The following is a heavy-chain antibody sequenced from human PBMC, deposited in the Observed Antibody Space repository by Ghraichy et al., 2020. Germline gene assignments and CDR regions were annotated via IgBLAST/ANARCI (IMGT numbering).Heavy chain of an antibody. J-gene: IGHJ6*02. CDR2: ISSSSYI. Sequence: GGSLRLSCAASGFTFSSYSMNWVRQAPGKGLEWVSSISSSSYIYYADSVKGRFTISRDNAKNSLYLQMNSLRAEDTAVYYCARFDSSSWYGSDYYYYYGMDVWGQGTTVTVSS. CDR1: GFTFSSYS. D-gene: IGHD6-13*01. CDR3: ARFDSSSWYGSDYYYYYGMDV. V-gene: IGHV3-21*01.